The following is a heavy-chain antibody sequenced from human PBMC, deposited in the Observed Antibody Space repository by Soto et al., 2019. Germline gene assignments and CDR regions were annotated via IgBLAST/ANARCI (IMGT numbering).Heavy chain of an antibody. CDR3: ASQRVVVIKNWFDP. J-gene: IGHJ5*02. CDR1: GGSISSSSYY. Sequence: QLQLQESGPGLVKPSETLSLTCTVSGGSISSSSYYWGWIRQPPGKGLEWIGSIYYRGSTYYNPSLKSRVPISEDTSRNQFFLKLSSVTAADTAVYYWASQRVVVIKNWFDPWGQGTLVTVSS. CDR2: IYYRGST. V-gene: IGHV4-39*01. D-gene: IGHD3-3*01.